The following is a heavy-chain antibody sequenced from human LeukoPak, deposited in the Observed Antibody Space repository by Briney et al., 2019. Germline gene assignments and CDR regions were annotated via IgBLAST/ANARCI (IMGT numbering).Heavy chain of an antibody. CDR2: INHSGST. J-gene: IGHJ4*02. D-gene: IGHD1-26*01. CDR1: GGSFSGYY. Sequence: SETLSLTCAVYGGSFSGYYWSWIRQPPGKGLEWIGEINHSGSTNYNPSLKSRVTISVDTSKNQFSLKLSSVTAPDTAVCCCARVGIEGATGHLDYWGQGNLVTVSS. CDR3: ARVGIEGATGHLDY. V-gene: IGHV4-34*01.